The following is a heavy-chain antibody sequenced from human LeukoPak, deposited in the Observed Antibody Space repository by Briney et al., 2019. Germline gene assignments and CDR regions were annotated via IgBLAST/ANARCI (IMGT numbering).Heavy chain of an antibody. D-gene: IGHD1-26*01. CDR2: VWYDGTNE. CDR3: AKDLSRSWSAYFDF. V-gene: IGHV3-33*06. J-gene: IGHJ4*02. CDR1: GFTFSNYA. Sequence: PGRSLRLSCAASGFTFSNYAMHWVRQAPGKGLEWVAMVWYDGTNEYYADSAKGRFTISRDNSKNTLHLQMNSLRAEDTAMYYCAKDLSRSWSAYFDFWGQGTLVAVSS.